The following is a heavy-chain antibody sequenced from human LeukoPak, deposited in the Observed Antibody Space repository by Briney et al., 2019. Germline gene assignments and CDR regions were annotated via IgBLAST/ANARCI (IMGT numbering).Heavy chain of an antibody. CDR3: ANGWAGDDY. CDR1: GFTFSTYA. CDR2: ISGSGGST. Sequence: GGSLRLSCAASGFTFSTYAMSWVRQAPGKGLEWVSAISGSGGSTYYADSVKGRFTISRDNSKNTLYLQMNSLRAEDTAVYYYANGWAGDDYWGQGTLVTVSS. J-gene: IGHJ4*02. V-gene: IGHV3-23*01. D-gene: IGHD6-19*01.